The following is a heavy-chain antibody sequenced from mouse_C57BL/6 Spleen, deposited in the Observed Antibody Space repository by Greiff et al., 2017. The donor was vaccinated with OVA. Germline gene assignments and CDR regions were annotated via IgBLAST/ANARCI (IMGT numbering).Heavy chain of an antibody. CDR3: ARQRSTMVTTGVDY. Sequence: EVKLVESGGDLVKPGGSLKLSCAASGFTFSSYGMSWVRQTPDKRLEWVATISSGGSYTYYPDSVKGRFTISRDNAKNTLYLQMSSLKSEDTAMYYCARQRSTMVTTGVDYWGQGTTLTVSS. CDR2: ISSGGSYT. CDR1: GFTFSSYG. J-gene: IGHJ2*01. D-gene: IGHD2-2*01. V-gene: IGHV5-6*01.